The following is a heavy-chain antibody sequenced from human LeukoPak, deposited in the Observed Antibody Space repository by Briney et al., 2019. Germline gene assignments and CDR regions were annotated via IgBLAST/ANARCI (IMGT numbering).Heavy chain of an antibody. CDR1: GFTFSDYY. V-gene: IGHV3-11*06. CDR3: ARGGYSSSWYLPFDY. Sequence: GGSLRLSCAASGFTFSDYYKSWIRQAPGKGLEWVSYISSSSSYTNYADSVKGRFTISRDNAKNSLYLQMNSLRAEDTAVYYCARGGYSSSWYLPFDYWGQGTLVTVSS. CDR2: ISSSSSYT. J-gene: IGHJ4*02. D-gene: IGHD6-13*01.